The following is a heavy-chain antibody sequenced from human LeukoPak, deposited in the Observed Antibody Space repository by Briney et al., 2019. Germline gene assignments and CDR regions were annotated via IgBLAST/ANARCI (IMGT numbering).Heavy chain of an antibody. CDR3: ARDPGTMARGSRRGYDDYYYYMDV. D-gene: IGHD3-10*01. V-gene: IGHV4-61*09. J-gene: IGHJ6*03. CDR1: GGSISSTGYC. CDR2: IYTNGNT. Sequence: SETLSLTCTVSGGSISSTGYCWSWIRQPAGKGLEWIGHIYTNGNTNYNPSLKSRVTISIDTSKNQFSLKLSSVTAADTAVYYCARDPGTMARGSRRGYDDYYYYMDVWGKGTTVTISS.